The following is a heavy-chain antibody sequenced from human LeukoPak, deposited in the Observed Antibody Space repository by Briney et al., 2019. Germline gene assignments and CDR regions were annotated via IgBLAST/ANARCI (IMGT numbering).Heavy chain of an antibody. Sequence: PSETLFLTCTVSGGSISSSSYYWGWIRQPPGKGLEWIGSIYYSGSTYYNPSLKSRVTISVDTPKNQFSLKLSSVTAADTAVYCCARHRDPRNAFDIWGQGTMVTVSS. CDR2: IYYSGST. CDR1: GGSISSSSYY. V-gene: IGHV4-39*01. J-gene: IGHJ3*02. D-gene: IGHD2-21*02. CDR3: ARHRDPRNAFDI.